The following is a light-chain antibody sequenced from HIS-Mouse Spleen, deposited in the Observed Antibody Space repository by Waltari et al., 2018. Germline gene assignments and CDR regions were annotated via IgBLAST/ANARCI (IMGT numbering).Light chain of an antibody. J-gene: IGLJ1*01. CDR2: EGS. CDR1: SSDVGSYNL. CDR3: CSYAGSSTYV. V-gene: IGLV2-23*01. Sequence: QSALTQPASVSGSPGQSITISCTGTSSDVGSYNLVSWYQQHPGKAPKHMIYEGSKRPAGFCNLFSGSKSGNTASLTISGLQAEDEADYYCCSYAGSSTYVFGTGTKVTVL.